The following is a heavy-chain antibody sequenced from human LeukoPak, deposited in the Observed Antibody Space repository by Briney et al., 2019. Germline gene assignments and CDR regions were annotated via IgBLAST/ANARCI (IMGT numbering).Heavy chain of an antibody. CDR3: ARVNDYDSGSLYRPIDY. D-gene: IGHD3-10*01. CDR2: IKQDESEK. V-gene: IGHV3-7*01. J-gene: IGHJ4*02. Sequence: SGGSLRLSCEASGFTFNNYWMSWFRQAPGKGLEWVANIKQDESEKNYVDSVKGRFTISRDNVKNSLYLQMNSLRAEDTAVYSCARVNDYDSGSLYRPIDYWGQGTLVTVSP. CDR1: GFTFNNYW.